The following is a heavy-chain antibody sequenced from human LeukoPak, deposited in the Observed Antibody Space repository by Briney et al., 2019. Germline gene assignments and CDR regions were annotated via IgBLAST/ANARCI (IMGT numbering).Heavy chain of an antibody. V-gene: IGHV3-23*01. Sequence: GGSLRLSCAASGFTFSSYAMSWVRQAPGRGLEWVSTVSGSGSNTYYADSVKGRFTISRDNSKNTLSLQMNSLRAEDTAVYYCAKVSAFGVLGNYFDYWGQGTLVTVSS. CDR3: AKVSAFGVLGNYFDY. CDR2: VSGSGSNT. D-gene: IGHD3-3*01. J-gene: IGHJ4*02. CDR1: GFTFSSYA.